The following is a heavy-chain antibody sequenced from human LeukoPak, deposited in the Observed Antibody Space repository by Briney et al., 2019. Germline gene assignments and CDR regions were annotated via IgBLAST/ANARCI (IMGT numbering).Heavy chain of an antibody. V-gene: IGHV3-30*01. Sequence: GRSLRLSCAASGFTFSSYAMHWVRQAPGKGLEWVAVISYDGSNKYYADSVKGRFTISRDNSKNTLYLQMNSLRAEDTAVYYCARDGIVGATDPWNYFDYWGQGTLVTVSS. J-gene: IGHJ4*02. CDR1: GFTFSSYA. D-gene: IGHD1-26*01. CDR3: ARDGIVGATDPWNYFDY. CDR2: ISYDGSNK.